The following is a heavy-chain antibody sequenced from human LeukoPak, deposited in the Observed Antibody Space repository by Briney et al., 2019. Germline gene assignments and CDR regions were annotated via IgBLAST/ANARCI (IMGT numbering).Heavy chain of an antibody. CDR1: GYIFTNYD. J-gene: IGHJ5*02. CDR2: MNPKSGST. V-gene: IGHV1-8*03. CDR3: ARMFYDDTSGPNNWFDP. Sequence: ASVKVSCKASGYIFTNYDINWVRQATGQGLEWMGWMNPKSGSTGYAQKFQGRVTITRNTSISTAYMELSSLGSEDTAVYYCARMFYDDTSGPNNWFDPWGQGTLVIVSS. D-gene: IGHD3-22*01.